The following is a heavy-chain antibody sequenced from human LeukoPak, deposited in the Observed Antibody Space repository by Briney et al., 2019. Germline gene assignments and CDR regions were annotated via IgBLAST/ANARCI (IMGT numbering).Heavy chain of an antibody. V-gene: IGHV1-18*01. CDR1: GYTFTSYG. CDR3: ARCPWQRDGQGAYYFDY. J-gene: IGHJ4*02. CDR2: ISAYNGNT. Sequence: ASVKVSCKASGYTFTSYGISWVRQAPGQGLEWMGWISAYNGNTNYAQKFQGRVTITADESTSTAYMELSSLRSEDTAVYYCARCPWQRDGQGAYYFDYWGQGTLVTVSS. D-gene: IGHD5-12*01.